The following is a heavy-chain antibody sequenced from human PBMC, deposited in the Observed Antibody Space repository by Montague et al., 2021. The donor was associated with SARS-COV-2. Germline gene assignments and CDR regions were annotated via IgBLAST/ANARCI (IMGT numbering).Heavy chain of an antibody. D-gene: IGHD3-16*02. CDR1: GFTFSNYD. CDR3: TRDYRSIVGDGLDI. J-gene: IGHJ3*02. CDR2: IITSAYTT. V-gene: IGHV3-48*03. Sequence: SLRLSCAASGFTFSNYDMNWVRQAPGKGPEWISCIITSAYTTSYAGSVKGRFTISRDNGKNSLYLQMNSLRVEDTAVYYCTRDYRSIVGDGLDIWGQGTKVTVSS.